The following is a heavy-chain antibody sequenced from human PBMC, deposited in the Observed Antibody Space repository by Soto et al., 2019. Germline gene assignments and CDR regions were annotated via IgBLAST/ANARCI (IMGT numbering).Heavy chain of an antibody. CDR2: INHSGST. CDR1: GGSFSGYY. V-gene: IGHV4-34*01. D-gene: IGHD4-17*01. J-gene: IGHJ4*02. CDR3: ARGHYGDFSD. Sequence: QVQLQQWGAGLLKPSETLSLTCAVYGGSFSGYYWSWIRQPPGKGLEWIGEINHSGSTNYNPSLKSRVTISVDTSKNQFSLKLSSVTAADTAVYYCARGHYGDFSDWGQGTLVTVSS.